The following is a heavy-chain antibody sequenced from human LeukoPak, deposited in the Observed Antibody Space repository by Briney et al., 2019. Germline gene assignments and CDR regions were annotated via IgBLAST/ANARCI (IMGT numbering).Heavy chain of an antibody. CDR3: ASSGSYRFDY. Sequence: GGPLRLSCAASGFTFSSYSMNWVRQAPGKGLEWVPHITASGTAMFYADSVKGRFTISRDNAKNSLYLQMNSLRDEDTAVYYCASSGSYRFDYWGQGTLVTVSS. D-gene: IGHD1-26*01. CDR2: ITASGTAM. CDR1: GFTFSSYS. V-gene: IGHV3-48*02. J-gene: IGHJ4*02.